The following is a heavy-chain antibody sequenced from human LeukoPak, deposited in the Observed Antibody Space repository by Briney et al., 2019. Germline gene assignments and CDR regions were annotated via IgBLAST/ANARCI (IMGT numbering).Heavy chain of an antibody. J-gene: IGHJ2*01. D-gene: IGHD3-3*01. Sequence: GGSLRLSCAASGFTVSNNYMSWVRQAPGKKLEWVSDIYSDGTTFYADSVRGRFTISRDNSKNTLYLQMNSLRAEDTAVYHCARYDFILISYFDLWGRGALVTVSS. CDR2: IYSDGTT. CDR1: GFTVSNNY. CDR3: ARYDFILISYFDL. V-gene: IGHV3-53*01.